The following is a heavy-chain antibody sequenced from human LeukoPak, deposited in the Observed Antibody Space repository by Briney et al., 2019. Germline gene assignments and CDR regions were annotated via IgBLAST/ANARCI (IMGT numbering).Heavy chain of an antibody. CDR3: ARGANWGSPDY. CDR1: GGSITSTLYY. V-gene: IGHV4-39*01. CDR2: IYYSGSS. D-gene: IGHD7-27*01. Sequence: SETLSLTCTVSGGSITSTLYYWGWFRQSSGKGLEWIGSIYYSGSSYYNPSLKGRVTISVDTSKNQFSLRLTSVTAADTAVYYCARGANWGSPDYWGQGTLVTVSS. J-gene: IGHJ4*02.